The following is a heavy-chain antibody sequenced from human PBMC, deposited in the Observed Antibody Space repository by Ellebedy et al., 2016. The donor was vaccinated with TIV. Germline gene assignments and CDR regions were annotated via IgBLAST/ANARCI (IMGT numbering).Heavy chain of an antibody. J-gene: IGHJ3*02. Sequence: GESLKISCAASGFTFRSYGIHWVRLAPGKGLEWVAVIWYDGSKKYYADSVKGRFTISRDNSKNTVYLQMNSLRAEDTAMYYCARVGYCSGGNCYGAPDGLDIWGQGTMVTVSS. V-gene: IGHV3-33*01. D-gene: IGHD2-15*01. CDR1: GFTFRSYG. CDR3: ARVGYCSGGNCYGAPDGLDI. CDR2: IWYDGSKK.